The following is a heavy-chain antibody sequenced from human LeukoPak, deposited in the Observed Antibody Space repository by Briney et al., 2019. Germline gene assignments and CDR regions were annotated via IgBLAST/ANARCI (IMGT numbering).Heavy chain of an antibody. CDR2: INSDGSST. CDR1: GFTFSSYN. CDR3: ARRVVVPAAPYYFDY. Sequence: GGSLRLSCGASGFTFSSYNMNWVRQAPGKGLVWVSRINSDGSSTSYADSVKGRFTISRDNAKNTLYLQMNSLRAEDTAVYYCARRVVVPAAPYYFDYWGQGTLVTVSS. J-gene: IGHJ4*02. D-gene: IGHD2-2*01. V-gene: IGHV3-74*01.